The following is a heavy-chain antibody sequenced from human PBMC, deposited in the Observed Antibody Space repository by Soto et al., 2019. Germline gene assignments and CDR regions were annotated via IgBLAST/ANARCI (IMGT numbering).Heavy chain of an antibody. D-gene: IGHD6-19*01. CDR2: MYWKGGNT. CDR1: GFTIDDYG. V-gene: IGHV3-20*04. J-gene: IGHJ1*01. CDR3: AKGVPGIAVAGTGYFQH. Sequence: GGSLRLSCATSGFTIDDYGMSWVRQVPGKGLEWVSGMYWKGGNTHYADSVKGRFTISRDNAKKSLYLQMNSLRAEDTAVYYCAKGVPGIAVAGTGYFQHWGQGTLVTVSS.